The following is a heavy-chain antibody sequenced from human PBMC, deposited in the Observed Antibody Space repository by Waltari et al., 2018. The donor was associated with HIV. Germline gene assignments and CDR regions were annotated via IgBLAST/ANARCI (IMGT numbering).Heavy chain of an antibody. J-gene: IGHJ4*02. CDR2: IKQDGSEK. Sequence: EVQLVESGGGLVQPGGSLRLSCAASGFTFSSYWMTWVRQAPGKGLEWVANIKQDGSEKYYVDSVKGRFTISRDNAKNSLYLQMNSLGADDTAVYYCARARHNSGSYYPHFDYWGQGILVTVSS. V-gene: IGHV3-7*01. CDR3: ARARHNSGSYYPHFDY. D-gene: IGHD1-26*01. CDR1: GFTFSSYW.